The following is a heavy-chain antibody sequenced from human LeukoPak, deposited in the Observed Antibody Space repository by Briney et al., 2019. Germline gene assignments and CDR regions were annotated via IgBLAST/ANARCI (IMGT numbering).Heavy chain of an antibody. CDR2: ISYGGSNK. CDR1: GFTFSSYG. J-gene: IGHJ1*01. CDR3: VRDSGSSYGYYFLH. V-gene: IGHV3-30*03. D-gene: IGHD1-26*01. Sequence: GRSLRLSCAASGFTFSSYGMHWVRQAPGKGLEWVAVISYGGSNKYYADSVKGRFTISRDNSKNTLYLQMNSLRAEDTAVYYCVRDSGSSYGYYFLHWGQGTLVTVSS.